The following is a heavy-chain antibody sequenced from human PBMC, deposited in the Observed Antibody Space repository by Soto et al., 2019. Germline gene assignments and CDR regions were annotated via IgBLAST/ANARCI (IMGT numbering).Heavy chain of an antibody. V-gene: IGHV3-66*01. CDR1: GFIVSGAH. Sequence: GGSLRLSCTVSGFIVSGAHMTWVRQAPGKGLECAATIYTDGKTFYADSVKGRFTISRDISTNTLNLRMSSLRSDDTAVYYCARDFFGVAASWVAFDLWGQGTMVTVSS. CDR3: ARDFFGVAASWVAFDL. CDR2: IYTDGKT. J-gene: IGHJ3*01. D-gene: IGHD3-3*01.